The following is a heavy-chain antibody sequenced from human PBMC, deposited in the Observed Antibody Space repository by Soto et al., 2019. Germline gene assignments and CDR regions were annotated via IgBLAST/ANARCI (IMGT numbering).Heavy chain of an antibody. J-gene: IGHJ5*02. D-gene: IGHD3-9*01. CDR2: IYYSGST. V-gene: IGHV4-59*01. CDR1: GGSISSYY. Sequence: SETLSLPCTVSGGSISSYYWSWIRQPPGKGLEWIGYIYYSGSTNYNPSLKSRVTISVDTSKNQFSLKLSSVTAADTAVYYCARSYYDILTGDNWFDPWGQGT. CDR3: ARSYYDILTGDNWFDP.